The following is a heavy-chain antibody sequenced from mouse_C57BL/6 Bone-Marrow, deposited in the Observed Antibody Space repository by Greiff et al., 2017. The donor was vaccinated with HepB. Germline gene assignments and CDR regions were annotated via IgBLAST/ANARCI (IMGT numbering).Heavy chain of an antibody. V-gene: IGHV10-1*01. CDR3: VRPGYDWFAY. Sequence: VQVVESGGGLVQPKGSLKLSCAASGFSFNTYAMNWVRQAPGKGLEWVARIRSKSNNYATYYADSVKDRFTISRDDSESMLYLQMNNLKTEDTAMYYCVRPGYDWFAYWGQGTLVTVSA. CDR2: IRSKSNNYAT. CDR1: GFSFNTYA. D-gene: IGHD2-3*01. J-gene: IGHJ3*01.